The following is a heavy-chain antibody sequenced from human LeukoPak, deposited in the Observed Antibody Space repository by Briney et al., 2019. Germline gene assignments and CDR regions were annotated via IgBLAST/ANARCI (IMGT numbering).Heavy chain of an antibody. J-gene: IGHJ4*02. CDR3: ARDLGIGTVTY. CDR1: DDSISDYY. CDR2: FHNSGTS. V-gene: IGHV4-59*01. Sequence: SETLSLTCTVSDDSISDYYRGWIRQPPGKGLEWIGYFHNSGTSTYNPSLKSRVTISADTSKNQFSLKLNSLTTADTAVYYCARDLGIGTVTYWGQGTLVTVSS. D-gene: IGHD4-17*01.